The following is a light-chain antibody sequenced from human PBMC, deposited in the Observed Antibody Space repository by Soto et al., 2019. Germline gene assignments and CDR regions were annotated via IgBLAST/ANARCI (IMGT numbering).Light chain of an antibody. CDR1: QDISNY. CDR3: QQYDNLPSFT. CDR2: DAS. J-gene: IGKJ3*01. Sequence: DIQIAQSPSSLSTSVGDRVSITCRASQDISNYLNWYQQKPGKAPKLLIYDASNLETGVPSKFSGSGSGTDFTLTISSLQPEDIATYYCQQYDNLPSFTFGPGTKVDIK. V-gene: IGKV1-33*01.